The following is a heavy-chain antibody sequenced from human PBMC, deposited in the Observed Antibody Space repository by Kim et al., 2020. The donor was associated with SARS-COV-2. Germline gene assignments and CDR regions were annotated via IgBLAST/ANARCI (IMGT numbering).Heavy chain of an antibody. V-gene: IGHV1-69*04. D-gene: IGHD4-17*01. CDR3: ARDNFGDYDAFDI. Sequence: NSARRFQGRVTLTADKSTNTAYMDLSSLRSDDTAVYYCARDNFGDYDAFDIWGLGTMVTVSS. J-gene: IGHJ3*02.